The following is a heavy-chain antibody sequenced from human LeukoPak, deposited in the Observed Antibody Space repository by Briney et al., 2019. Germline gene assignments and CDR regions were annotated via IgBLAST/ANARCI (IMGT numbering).Heavy chain of an antibody. J-gene: IGHJ5*02. Sequence: GGSLRLSCAASGFTFSSYGMHWVRQAPGKGLEWVAVISYDGSNKYYADSVKGRFTISRDNSKNTLYLQMNSLRAEDTAVYYCARDLGYCSGGSCYGRWFDPWGQGTLVTVSS. CDR2: ISYDGSNK. V-gene: IGHV3-30*03. D-gene: IGHD2-15*01. CDR1: GFTFSSYG. CDR3: ARDLGYCSGGSCYGRWFDP.